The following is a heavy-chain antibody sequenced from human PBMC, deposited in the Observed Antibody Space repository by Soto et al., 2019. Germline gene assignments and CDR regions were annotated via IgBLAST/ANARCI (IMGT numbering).Heavy chain of an antibody. Sequence: GESLKISCQASGYSFFNFWIAWVRQMPGEGLEWLGIIYPDDSDTRYSPSFLGQVTISADKSIKTTYLQWSSLKASDTAIYFCASPVQVTSTMNYLDLWGQGTPVTVSS. CDR2: IYPDDSDT. CDR3: ASPVQVTSTMNYLDL. CDR1: GYSFFNFW. J-gene: IGHJ4*02. V-gene: IGHV5-51*01. D-gene: IGHD1-1*01.